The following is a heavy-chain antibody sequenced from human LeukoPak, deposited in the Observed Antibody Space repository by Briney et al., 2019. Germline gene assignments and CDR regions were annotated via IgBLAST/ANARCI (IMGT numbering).Heavy chain of an antibody. CDR1: GFTFSFYA. CDR2: ISYDGSNK. CDR3: ARDGGYSYGYYFDY. Sequence: GGSLRLSCAASGFTFSFYAMHWVRQAPGKGLEWVALISYDGSNKYYADSVKGRFTISRDNSKNTLYLQMNSLRAEDTAVYYCARDGGYSYGYYFDYWGQGTLVTVSS. V-gene: IGHV3-30*04. J-gene: IGHJ4*02. D-gene: IGHD5-18*01.